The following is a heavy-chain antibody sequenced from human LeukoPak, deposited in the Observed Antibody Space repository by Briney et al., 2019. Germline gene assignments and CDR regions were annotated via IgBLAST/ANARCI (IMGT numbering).Heavy chain of an antibody. CDR2: IYSGGST. CDR3: ARVVDTAMVFDY. Sequence: PGGSLRLSCAASGFTVSSNYMSWVRQAPGKGLEWVSLIYSGGSTYYADSVKGRFTISRDNSKNTLYLQMNSLEAEDTAVYYCARVVDTAMVFDYWGKGTLVTVSS. D-gene: IGHD5-18*01. CDR1: GFTVSSNY. J-gene: IGHJ4*02. V-gene: IGHV3-53*01.